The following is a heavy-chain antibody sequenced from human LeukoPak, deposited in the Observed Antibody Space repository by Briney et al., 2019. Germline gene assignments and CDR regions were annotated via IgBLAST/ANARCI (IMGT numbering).Heavy chain of an antibody. J-gene: IGHJ4*02. V-gene: IGHV4-59*08. Sequence: PSETLSPTCTASGGPINNYYWTWIRESPGQGLEWIGYVYNSGITDYNPSLKSRLTISLDTSQNQFSLRLSSITAADTAVYYCASSRGLAGAATVIDYWGQGTRVIVSS. CDR3: ASSRGLAGAATVIDY. CDR2: VYNSGIT. CDR1: GGPINNYY. D-gene: IGHD6-25*01.